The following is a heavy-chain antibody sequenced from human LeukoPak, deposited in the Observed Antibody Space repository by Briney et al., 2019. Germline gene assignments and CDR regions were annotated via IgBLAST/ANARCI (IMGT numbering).Heavy chain of an antibody. Sequence: PGGSLRLSCTASRFTLSAYDMNWVRQAPGKGLEWISHITNGDSTIYYADSVKGRFTISRDNAKNSVYLQMNTLRAEDTAVYYCARAFDYWGQGTLVTVSS. CDR2: ITNGDSTI. CDR1: RFTLSAYD. J-gene: IGHJ4*02. V-gene: IGHV3-48*01. CDR3: ARAFDY.